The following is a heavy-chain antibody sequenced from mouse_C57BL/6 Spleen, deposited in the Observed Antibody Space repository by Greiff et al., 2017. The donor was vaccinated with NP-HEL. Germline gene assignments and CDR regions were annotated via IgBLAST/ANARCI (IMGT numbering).Heavy chain of an antibody. CDR2: IDPNSGGT. CDR1: GYTFTSYW. Sequence: QVQLQQPGAELVKPGASVKLSCKASGYTFTSYWMHWVKQRPGRGLEWIGMIDPNSGGTKYNEKFKSKATLTVDKSSSTAYMQLSSLTSEDSAVYYCARWRRYYCMDYWGQGTSVTVSS. J-gene: IGHJ4*01. D-gene: IGHD1-1*01. V-gene: IGHV1-62-3*01. CDR3: ARWRRYYCMDY.